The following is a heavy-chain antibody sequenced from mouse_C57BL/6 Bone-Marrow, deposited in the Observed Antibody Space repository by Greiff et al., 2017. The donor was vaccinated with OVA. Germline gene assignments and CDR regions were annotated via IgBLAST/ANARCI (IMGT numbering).Heavy chain of an antibody. CDR3: ARDRVGYFDY. CDR2: ISDGGSYT. D-gene: IGHD1-1*02. CDR1: GFTFSSYA. J-gene: IGHJ2*01. V-gene: IGHV5-4*01. Sequence: EVNVVESGGGLVKPGGSLKLSCAASGFTFSSYAMSWVRQTPEKRLEWVATISDGGSYTYYPDNVKGRFTISRDNAKNNLYLQMSHLKSEDTAMYYCARDRVGYFDYWGQGTTLTVSS.